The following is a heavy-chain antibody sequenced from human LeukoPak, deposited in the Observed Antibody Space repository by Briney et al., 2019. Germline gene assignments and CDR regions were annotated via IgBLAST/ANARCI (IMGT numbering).Heavy chain of an antibody. V-gene: IGHV3-74*01. CDR2: INSDGSST. CDR1: GFTFSSYW. D-gene: IGHD5-18*01. J-gene: IGHJ4*02. CDR3: AKDADGDTAMLIDY. Sequence: GGSLRLSCAASGFTFSSYWMHWVRQAPGKGLVWVSRINSDGSSTSYADSGKGRFTISRDNAKNTLYLQMNSLRAEDTAVYYCAKDADGDTAMLIDYWGQGTLVTVSS.